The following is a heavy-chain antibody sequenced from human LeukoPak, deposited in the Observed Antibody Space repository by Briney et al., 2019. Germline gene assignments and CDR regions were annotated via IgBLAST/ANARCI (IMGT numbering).Heavy chain of an antibody. Sequence: GGSLRLSCAASGFTFSSYAMSWVRRAPGKGLEWVSAISGSGGSTYYADSVKGRFTISRDNSKNTLYLQMNSLRAEDTAVYYCAKDPGGGYSGYDSDYWGQGTLVTVSS. CDR2: ISGSGGST. CDR3: AKDPGGGYSGYDSDY. V-gene: IGHV3-23*01. D-gene: IGHD5-12*01. CDR1: GFTFSSYA. J-gene: IGHJ4*02.